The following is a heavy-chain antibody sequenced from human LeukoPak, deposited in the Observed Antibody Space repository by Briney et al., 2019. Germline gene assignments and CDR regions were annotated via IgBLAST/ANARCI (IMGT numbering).Heavy chain of an antibody. CDR2: ISDYSGNT. D-gene: IGHD4-17*01. V-gene: IGHV1-18*01. CDR3: ARDHAGDYVQDYYYCYMDV. J-gene: IGHJ6*03. CDR1: GYSFTSYG. Sequence: ASVKVSCKAFGYSFTSYGISWVRQAPGQGLEWMGWISDYSGNTNYAQKFQGRVTMITETSTSTVYMELRSLTSDDTAVYFCARDHAGDYVQDYYYCYMDVWGKGTTVTVSS.